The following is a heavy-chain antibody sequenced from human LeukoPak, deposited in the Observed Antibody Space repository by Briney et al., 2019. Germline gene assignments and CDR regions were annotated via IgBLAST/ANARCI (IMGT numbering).Heavy chain of an antibody. D-gene: IGHD2-21*01. CDR1: GGSISHYS. CDR2: IYTRGSP. J-gene: IGHJ4*02. CDR3: ARVWHHVFDY. V-gene: IGHV4-4*07. Sequence: SETLSLTCTVSGGSISHYSWSWMRQPAGKGLEWTGRIYTRGSPNYNPSLKSRVTISVDKSKNHFSLKLTSVTAADTAVYYCARVWHHVFDYWGQGNLVTVSS.